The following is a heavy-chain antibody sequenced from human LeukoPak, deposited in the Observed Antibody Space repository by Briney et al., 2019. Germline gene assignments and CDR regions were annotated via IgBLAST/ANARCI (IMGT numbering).Heavy chain of an antibody. V-gene: IGHV4-39*01. J-gene: IGHJ4*02. D-gene: IGHD5-12*01. Sequence: SETLSLTCTVSGGSISSSSYYWGWIRQPPGKGLEWIGSIYYSGSTYYNPSLKSRVTISVDTSKNQFSLKLSSVTAADTAVYYWARHVGNSGYAPFDYWGQGTLVTVSS. CDR3: ARHVGNSGYAPFDY. CDR2: IYYSGST. CDR1: GGSISSSSYY.